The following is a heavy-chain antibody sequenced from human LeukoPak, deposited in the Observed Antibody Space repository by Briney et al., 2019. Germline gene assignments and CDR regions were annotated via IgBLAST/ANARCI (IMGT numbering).Heavy chain of an antibody. CDR3: ARHGIYSYGFNGMDV. CDR1: GGSISSSSYY. J-gene: IGHJ6*02. V-gene: IGHV4-39*01. D-gene: IGHD5-18*01. Sequence: SETLSLTCTVSGGSISSSSYYWGWISQPPGKGLEWIGSIYYSGSTYYNPSLKSRVTISVDTSKNQFSLKLSSVTAADTAVYYCARHGIYSYGFNGMDVWGQGTTVTVSS. CDR2: IYYSGST.